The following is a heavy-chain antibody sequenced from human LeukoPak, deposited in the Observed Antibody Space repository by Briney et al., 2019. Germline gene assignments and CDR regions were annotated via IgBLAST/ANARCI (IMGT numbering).Heavy chain of an antibody. CDR3: ARGHCSSTSCLFDY. CDR2: IYYSGST. D-gene: IGHD2-2*01. J-gene: IGHJ4*02. Sequence: SETLSLTCTVSGCSISSYYWSWIRQPPGKGLEWIGYIYYSGSTNYNPSLKSRVTISVDTSKNQFSLKLSSVTAADTAVYYCARGHCSSTSCLFDYWGQGTLVTVSS. CDR1: GCSISSYY. V-gene: IGHV4-59*01.